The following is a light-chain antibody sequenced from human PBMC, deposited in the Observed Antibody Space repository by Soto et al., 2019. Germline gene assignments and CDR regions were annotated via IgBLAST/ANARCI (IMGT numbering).Light chain of an antibody. CDR3: QQYISYPYT. Sequence: DIQMTQFPSTLSASVGDRVTITCRASQTTNTWLAWYQQKPGTAPKLLIYGASSLEGGVPSRFSASGSGTEFTLTISSLQPDDLATYYCQQYISYPYTFGQGTK. V-gene: IGKV1-5*01. CDR1: QTTNTW. J-gene: IGKJ2*01. CDR2: GAS.